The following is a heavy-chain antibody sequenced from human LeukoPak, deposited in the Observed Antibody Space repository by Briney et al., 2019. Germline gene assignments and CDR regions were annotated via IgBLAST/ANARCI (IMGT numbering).Heavy chain of an antibody. J-gene: IGHJ6*02. D-gene: IGHD3-9*01. CDR1: GFSVSGNY. CDR2: IYPDGRT. Sequence: GGSLRLSCAASGFSVSGNYMRWVRQAPGKGLEWVSIIYPDGRTYYTYSVKSRFTISRDNSKNTLYLQMNSLRAEDTGVYYCARDDRDFDDSRHYYAMDVWGQGTTVTVCS. V-gene: IGHV3-66*01. CDR3: ARDDRDFDDSRHYYAMDV.